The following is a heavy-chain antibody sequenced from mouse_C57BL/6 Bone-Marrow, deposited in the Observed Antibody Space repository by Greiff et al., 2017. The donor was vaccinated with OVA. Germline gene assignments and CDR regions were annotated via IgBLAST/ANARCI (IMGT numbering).Heavy chain of an antibody. V-gene: IGHV1-19*01. CDR1: GYTFTDYY. CDR2: INPYNGGT. CDR3: ARRTGTDY. D-gene: IGHD4-1*01. Sequence: EVQLVESGPVLVKPGASVKMSCKASGYTFTDYYMNWVKQSHGKSLEWIGVINPYNGGTSYNQKFKGKATLTVDKSSSTAYMELNSLTSEDSAVYYCARRTGTDYWGQGTTLTVSS. J-gene: IGHJ2*01.